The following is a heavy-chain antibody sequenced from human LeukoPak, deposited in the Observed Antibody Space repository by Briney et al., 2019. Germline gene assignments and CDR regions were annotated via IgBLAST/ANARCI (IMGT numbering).Heavy chain of an antibody. CDR3: ARGLAVAGVFDY. D-gene: IGHD6-19*01. V-gene: IGHV1-2*02. Sequence: ASVKVSCKASGYTFTGYYMHWVRQAPGQGLEWMGWINPNSGGTNYAQKFQGRVTMTRDTSISTAYMELSRLRSEDTAVYYCARGLAVAGVFDYWGQGTLVTVSS. CDR2: INPNSGGT. J-gene: IGHJ4*02. CDR1: GYTFTGYY.